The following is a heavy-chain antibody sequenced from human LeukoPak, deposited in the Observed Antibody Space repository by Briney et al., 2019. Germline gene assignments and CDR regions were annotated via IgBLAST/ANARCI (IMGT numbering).Heavy chain of an antibody. Sequence: SETLSLTCAVYVGSFSGYYWSWIRQPPGKGLEWIGEINHSGSTNYNPSLKSRVTISVDTSKNQFSLKLSSVTAADTAVYYCASSFKWLLSPNFDYWGQGTLVTVSS. D-gene: IGHD5-24*01. CDR1: VGSFSGYY. V-gene: IGHV4-34*01. J-gene: IGHJ4*02. CDR3: ASSFKWLLSPNFDY. CDR2: INHSGST.